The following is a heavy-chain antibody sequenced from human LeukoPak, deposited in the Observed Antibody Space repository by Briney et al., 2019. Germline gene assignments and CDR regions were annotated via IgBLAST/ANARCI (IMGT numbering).Heavy chain of an antibody. Sequence: ASVKVSCKASGYTFTSYGISWVRQAPGQGLEWMGWISVYNGHTNYAQKFQGRVTMTTDTSTNTVYTELRSLRSDDTAVYYCARTLVKLELILIDYWGQGTLVTVSS. D-gene: IGHD1-7*01. CDR1: GYTFTSYG. J-gene: IGHJ4*02. V-gene: IGHV1-18*01. CDR2: ISVYNGHT. CDR3: ARTLVKLELILIDY.